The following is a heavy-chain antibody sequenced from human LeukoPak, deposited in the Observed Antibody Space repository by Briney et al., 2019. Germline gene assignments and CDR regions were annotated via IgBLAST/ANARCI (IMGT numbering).Heavy chain of an antibody. CDR1: GFISSTHG. CDR2: ISYDGSTK. Sequence: PGRSLRLSCAASGFISSTHGMHWVRQAPGKGLEWVSLISYDGSTKYYADSVEGRFTISRDNSKSTLYLQLNSLRVEDTAVYYCAKDRHFYGAGTYYNLDYWGQGTLVTVSS. D-gene: IGHD3-10*01. V-gene: IGHV3-30*18. J-gene: IGHJ4*02. CDR3: AKDRHFYGAGTYYNLDY.